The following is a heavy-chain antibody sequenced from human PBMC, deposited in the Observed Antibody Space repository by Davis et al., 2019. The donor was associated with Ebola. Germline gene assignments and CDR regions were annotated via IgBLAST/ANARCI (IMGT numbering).Heavy chain of an antibody. V-gene: IGHV4-31*03. CDR2: IYYSGST. J-gene: IGHJ6*02. Sequence: SETLSLTCTVSGGSISSGGYYWSWIRQHPGKGLEWIGYIYYSGSTYYNPSPKSRVTISVDTSKNQFSLKLSSVTAADTAVYYCARGDWEIYYYYGMDVWGQGTTVTVSS. CDR3: ARGDWEIYYYYGMDV. D-gene: IGHD3-16*01. CDR1: GGSISSGGYY.